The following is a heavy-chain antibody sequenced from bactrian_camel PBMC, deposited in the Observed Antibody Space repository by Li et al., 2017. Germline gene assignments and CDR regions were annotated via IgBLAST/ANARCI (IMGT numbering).Heavy chain of an antibody. CDR1: GDTRSSYC. J-gene: IGHJ6*01. D-gene: IGHD2*01. CDR2: AGDDDVT. V-gene: IGHV3S26*01. CDR3: AAGLKWCRQGYPTADFRY. Sequence: HVQLVESGGGPVQAGGSLRLPCVASGDTRSSYCMAWFRQAPGKEREGVTAAGDDDVTSYTDSVKGRFTISKDNARKTVYLQMNSLQPDDTAMYYCAAGLKWCRQGYPTADFRYLGQGTQVTVS.